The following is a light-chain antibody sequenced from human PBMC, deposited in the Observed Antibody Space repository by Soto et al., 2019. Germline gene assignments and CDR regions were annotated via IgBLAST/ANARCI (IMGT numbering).Light chain of an antibody. CDR3: QQLDSYPYT. CDR1: RGISSY. V-gene: IGKV1-9*01. Sequence: GDRVTITCRASRGISSYLAWFQQIPGKPPKLVIYAASTLQPGVQSRFSGGGSGTEFTLTISSLQPEDFSTYYCQQLDSYPYTFGQGTKLEIK. J-gene: IGKJ2*01. CDR2: AAS.